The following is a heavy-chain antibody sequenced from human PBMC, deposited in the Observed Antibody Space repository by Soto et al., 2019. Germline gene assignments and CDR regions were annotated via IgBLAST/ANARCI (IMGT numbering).Heavy chain of an antibody. CDR1: GFSLSTSGTR. D-gene: IGHD3-22*01. Sequence: SGPTLVNPTHTLTLTCTFSGFSLSTSGTRMSWVRQPPGKALEWLARVDWDDDKFYSTSLKTRLTISKDTSKNQVVLIMTNMDPVDTVTYYCARTHDSSGYGANGFDYWGQGTLVTVSS. J-gene: IGHJ4*02. CDR2: VDWDDDK. V-gene: IGHV2-70*04. CDR3: ARTHDSSGYGANGFDY.